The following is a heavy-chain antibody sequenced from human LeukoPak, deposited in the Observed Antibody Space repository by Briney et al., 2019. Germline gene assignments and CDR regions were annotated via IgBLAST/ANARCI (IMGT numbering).Heavy chain of an antibody. CDR3: ARDMYYYDSSGSMHFQH. CDR1: GFTFSSYA. J-gene: IGHJ1*01. V-gene: IGHV3-30-3*01. Sequence: PGRSLRLSCAASGFTFSSYAMHWVRQAPGKGLEWVAVISYDGSNKYYADSVKGRFTISRDNSKNTLYLQMNSLRAEDTAVYYCARDMYYYDSSGSMHFQHWGQGTLVTVSS. D-gene: IGHD3-22*01. CDR2: ISYDGSNK.